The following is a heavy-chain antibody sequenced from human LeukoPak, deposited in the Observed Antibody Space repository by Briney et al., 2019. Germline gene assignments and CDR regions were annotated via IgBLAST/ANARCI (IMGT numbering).Heavy chain of an antibody. D-gene: IGHD3-3*01. J-gene: IGHJ6*03. CDR3: ARDYPGITIFGVVNSYYYYYYYMDV. V-gene: IGHV1-18*01. Sequence: ASVKVSCKASGYTFTSYGISWVRQAPGQGLEWMGWISAYNGNTNYAQKLQGRVTMTTDTSTSTAYMELRSLRSDDTAVYYCARDYPGITIFGVVNSYYYYYYYMDVWGKRTTVTVSS. CDR2: ISAYNGNT. CDR1: GYTFTSYG.